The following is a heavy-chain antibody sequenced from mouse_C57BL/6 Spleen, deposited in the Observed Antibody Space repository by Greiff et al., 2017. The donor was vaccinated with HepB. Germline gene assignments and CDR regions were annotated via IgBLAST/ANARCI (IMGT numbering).Heavy chain of an antibody. V-gene: IGHV3-2*02. CDR3: ARTARIKY. D-gene: IGHD1-2*01. J-gene: IGHJ2*01. CDR1: GYSITSGYG. CDR2: ISYSGST. Sequence: DVQLQESGPGLVKPSPSLSLTCTVTGYSITSGYGWNWIRQFPGNKLEWMGYISYSGSTNYNPSLKSRTSITRDTSQNQSLLQLNSVTTEDTATYDCARTARIKYWGQGTTLTDSS.